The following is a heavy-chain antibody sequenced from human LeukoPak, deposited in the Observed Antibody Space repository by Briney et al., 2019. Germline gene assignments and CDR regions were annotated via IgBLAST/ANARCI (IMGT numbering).Heavy chain of an antibody. CDR2: IYQSGTT. J-gene: IGHJ4*02. Sequence: SETLSLTCAVYGESLDSYYWSWVRQPPGEGLEWIGEIYQSGTTEYNPSLKSRVTISMVPSKQQFSLSLSSVTAADTAVYYCARGAWATRLGSWGLGTPVIVSS. V-gene: IGHV4-34*01. D-gene: IGHD2-15*01. CDR3: ARGAWATRLGS. CDR1: GESLDSYY.